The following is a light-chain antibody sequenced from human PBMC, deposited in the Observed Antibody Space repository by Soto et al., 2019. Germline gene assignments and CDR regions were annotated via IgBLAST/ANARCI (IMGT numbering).Light chain of an antibody. Sequence: DLQMTPSPSPLSASVGDRVTITCRASQSISSWLAWYQQKPGKAPKLLIYDASSLESGVPSRFSGSGSGTEFTLTISSLQPDDFATYYCQQYNSYSWTFGQGTKVDI. CDR1: QSISSW. CDR3: QQYNSYSWT. J-gene: IGKJ1*01. V-gene: IGKV1-5*01. CDR2: DAS.